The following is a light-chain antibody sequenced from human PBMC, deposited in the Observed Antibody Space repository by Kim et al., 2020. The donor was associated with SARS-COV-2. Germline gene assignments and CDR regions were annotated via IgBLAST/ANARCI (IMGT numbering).Light chain of an antibody. CDR3: QQYENLPLT. CDR2: DAS. Sequence: SLSASVGDRVIITCQTSQDISYYLNWYQQKPGKAPKLLIYDASNLEAGVPLRFSGSGSGTDFTFTISSLQPEDFATYYCQQYENLPLTFGGGTKVDIK. CDR1: QDISYY. J-gene: IGKJ4*01. V-gene: IGKV1-33*01.